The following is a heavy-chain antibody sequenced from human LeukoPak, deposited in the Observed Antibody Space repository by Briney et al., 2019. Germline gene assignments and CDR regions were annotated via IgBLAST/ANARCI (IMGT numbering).Heavy chain of an antibody. Sequence: GGSLRLSCAASGFTFSSYAMSWVRQAPGKGLEWVSAISGSGGSTYYADSVRGRFTISRDNAKNSLYLQMNTLRAEDTAVYYCARPSFVTGSYYPLWGQGTLVAVSS. CDR2: ISGSGGST. J-gene: IGHJ4*02. D-gene: IGHD1-26*01. CDR1: GFTFSSYA. CDR3: ARPSFVTGSYYPL. V-gene: IGHV3-23*01.